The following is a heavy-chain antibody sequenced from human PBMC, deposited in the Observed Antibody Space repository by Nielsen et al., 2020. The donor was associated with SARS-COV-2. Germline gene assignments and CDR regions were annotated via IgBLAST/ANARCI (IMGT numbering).Heavy chain of an antibody. CDR3: ARTIIGDYSNYDY. Sequence: GESLKISCAASGFTFSSYAMSWVRQAPGKGLEWVSAISGSGGSTYYADSVKGRFTISRDNSKNTLYLQMNSLRAEDTAVYYCARTIIGDYSNYDYWGQGTLVTVSS. D-gene: IGHD4-11*01. V-gene: IGHV3-23*01. CDR1: GFTFSSYA. CDR2: ISGSGGST. J-gene: IGHJ4*02.